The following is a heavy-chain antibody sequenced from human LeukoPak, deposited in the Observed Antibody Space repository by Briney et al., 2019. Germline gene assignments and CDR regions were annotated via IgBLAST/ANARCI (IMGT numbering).Heavy chain of an antibody. J-gene: IGHJ3*02. D-gene: IGHD1-7*01. V-gene: IGHV3-49*04. CDR2: IRSKAYGGTT. Sequence: GGSLRLSCTASGFTFGDYAMSWVRQAPGKGLEWVGFIRSKAYGGTTEYAASVKGRFTISRDDSKSIAYLQMNSLKTEDTAVYYCTRVVRLELGSDAFDIWGQGTMVTVSS. CDR3: TRVVRLELGSDAFDI. CDR1: GFTFGDYA.